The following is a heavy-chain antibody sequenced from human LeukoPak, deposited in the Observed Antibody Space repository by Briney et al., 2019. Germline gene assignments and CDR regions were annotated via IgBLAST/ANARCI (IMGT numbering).Heavy chain of an antibody. CDR2: ISAYNGNT. CDR1: GYTFTSYG. V-gene: IGHV1-18*01. J-gene: IGHJ6*02. D-gene: IGHD2-2*01. Sequence: ASVKVSCKASGYTFTSYGISWVRQAPGQGLEWMGWISAYNGNTNYAQKLQGRVTMTTDTSTSTAYMELRSLRSDDTAVYYCGRVPFNPPSGAPRYWRSSSRPPPYHYYRMGVRGQGTTVTVSS. CDR3: GRVPFNPPSGAPRYWRSSSRPPPYHYYRMGV.